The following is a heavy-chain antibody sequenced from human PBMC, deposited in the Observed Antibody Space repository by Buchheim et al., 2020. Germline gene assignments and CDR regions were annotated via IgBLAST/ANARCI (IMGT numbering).Heavy chain of an antibody. J-gene: IGHJ6*03. D-gene: IGHD3-22*01. Sequence: EVQLVESGGGLVQPGGSLRLSCAASGFTFNSYWMHWVRQAPGKGLVWVSRINSDGSSTSYADSVKGRFTISRDNAKNTLYLQMNSLRAEDTAVYYCARVYYYDSSGYYYDYYYMDVWGKGTT. V-gene: IGHV3-74*01. CDR3: ARVYYYDSSGYYYDYYYMDV. CDR1: GFTFNSYW. CDR2: INSDGSST.